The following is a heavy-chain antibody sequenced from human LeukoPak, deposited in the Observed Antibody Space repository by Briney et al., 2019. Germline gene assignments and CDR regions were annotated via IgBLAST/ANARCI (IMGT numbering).Heavy chain of an antibody. CDR1: GFTFSSYS. J-gene: IGHJ3*02. CDR2: ISSSSSYI. D-gene: IGHD3-10*01. CDR3: ARDDRMVRGVSFGI. V-gene: IGHV3-21*01. Sequence: GGSLRLSCAASGFTFSSYSMNWVRQAPGKGLEWVSSISSSSSYIYYADSVKGRFTISRDNAKNSLYLQMNSLRAEDTAVYYCARDDRMVRGVSFGIWGQGTMVTVSS.